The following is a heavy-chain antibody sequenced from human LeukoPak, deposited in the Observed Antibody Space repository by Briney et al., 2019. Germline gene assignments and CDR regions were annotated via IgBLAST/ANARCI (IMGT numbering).Heavy chain of an antibody. Sequence: GASVKVSCEASGYTFTSFDINWVRQASGQGLEWMGGMNPNSGNTDYAQKFQGRVTMTRNTSKSTAYMELSSLRSEDTAVYYCANYRRGVATGNWGQGTLVTASS. J-gene: IGHJ4*02. CDR3: ANYRRGVATGN. CDR1: GYTFTSFD. V-gene: IGHV1-8*01. CDR2: MNPNSGNT. D-gene: IGHD1-1*01.